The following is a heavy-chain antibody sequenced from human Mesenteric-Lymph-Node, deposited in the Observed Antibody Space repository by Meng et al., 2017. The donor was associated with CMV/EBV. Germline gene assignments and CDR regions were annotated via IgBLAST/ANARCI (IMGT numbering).Heavy chain of an antibody. D-gene: IGHD2-2*01. J-gene: IGHJ5*02. Sequence: SETLSLTCTVSGGSISSYYWSWIRQPPGKGLEWIGYIYYSGSTNYNPSLKSRVTISVDTSKNQFSLKLSSVTAADTAVYYCARGQRIVVVPAARRQFDPWGQGTLVTVSS. CDR1: GGSISSYY. CDR3: ARGQRIVVVPAARRQFDP. V-gene: IGHV4-59*12. CDR2: IYYSGST.